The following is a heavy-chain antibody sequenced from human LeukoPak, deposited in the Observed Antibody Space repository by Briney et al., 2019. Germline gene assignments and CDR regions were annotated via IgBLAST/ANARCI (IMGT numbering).Heavy chain of an antibody. J-gene: IGHJ3*02. CDR1: GYTFTCYY. D-gene: IGHD2-21*02. Sequence: ASVKVSCKASGYTFTCYYMHWVRQAPGQGLEWMGWINPNSGGTKYAQKFQGRVTVTRDTSINTVYMQLSNLTSDDTAVYYCARERIVVVTLSDAIDIWGQGTMVTVSS. CDR3: ARERIVVVTLSDAIDI. V-gene: IGHV1-2*02. CDR2: INPNSGGT.